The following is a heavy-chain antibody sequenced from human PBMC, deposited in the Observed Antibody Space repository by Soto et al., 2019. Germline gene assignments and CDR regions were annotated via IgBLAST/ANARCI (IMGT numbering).Heavy chain of an antibody. D-gene: IGHD5-12*01. CDR3: AKAMSGYNSPLCH. CDR2: ITGSGGST. CDR1: GLTFSSYA. J-gene: IGHJ4*02. V-gene: IGHV3-23*01. Sequence: EVQLLESGGGLVQPGGSLRLSCAASGLTFSSYAMNWVRQAPGKGLEWVSVITGSGGSTYYAASVKGRFTISRDNSKNALYVQLNSLRADDTAVYYCAKAMSGYNSPLCHWGQGTRVTVAS.